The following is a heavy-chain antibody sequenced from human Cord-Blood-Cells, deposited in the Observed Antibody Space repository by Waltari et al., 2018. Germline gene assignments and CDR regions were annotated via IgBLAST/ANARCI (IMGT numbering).Heavy chain of an antibody. CDR3: ARGTIAITIFGVVIPYWYFDL. D-gene: IGHD3-3*01. Sequence: QVQLLQWGAGLLKPSETLSLTCAAYGGSYSGYYWSWIRQPPGKGLEWIGEINHSGSTNYNPSLKSRVTISVDTSKNQFSLKLSSVTAADTAVYYCARGTIAITIFGVVIPYWYFDLWGRGTLVTVSS. V-gene: IGHV4-34*01. CDR1: GGSYSGYY. CDR2: INHSGST. J-gene: IGHJ2*01.